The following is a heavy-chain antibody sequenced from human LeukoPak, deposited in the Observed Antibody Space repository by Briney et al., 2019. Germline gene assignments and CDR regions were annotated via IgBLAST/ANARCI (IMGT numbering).Heavy chain of an antibody. CDR2: ISSSGSTI. Sequence: PGGSLRLSCAASGFTFSDYYMSWIRQAPGKGLEWVSYISSSGSTIYYADSVKGRFAISRDNAKNSLYLQMNSLRAEDTAVYYCARDGYHDFWSGYYSHYYYYMDVWGKGTTVTVSS. J-gene: IGHJ6*03. CDR1: GFTFSDYY. D-gene: IGHD3-3*01. CDR3: ARDGYHDFWSGYYSHYYYYMDV. V-gene: IGHV3-11*04.